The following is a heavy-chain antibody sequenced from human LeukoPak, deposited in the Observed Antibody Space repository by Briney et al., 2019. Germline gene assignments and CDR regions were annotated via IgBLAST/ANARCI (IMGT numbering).Heavy chain of an antibody. CDR2: IYTSGST. CDR1: GGSISSSSYY. Sequence: SETLSLTCTVSGGSISSSSYYWSWIRQPAGKGLEWIGRIYTSGSTNYNPSLKSRVTMSVDTSKNQFSLKLSSVTAADTAVYYCARDQVYCSGGSCDTLRWFDPWGQGTLVTVSS. D-gene: IGHD2-15*01. J-gene: IGHJ5*02. V-gene: IGHV4-61*02. CDR3: ARDQVYCSGGSCDTLRWFDP.